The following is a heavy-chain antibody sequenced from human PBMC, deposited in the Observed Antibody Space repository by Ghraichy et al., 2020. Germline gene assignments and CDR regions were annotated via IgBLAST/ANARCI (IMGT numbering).Heavy chain of an antibody. CDR1: GGSISSYY. V-gene: IGHV4-59*01. Sequence: SETLSLTCTVSGGSISSYYWSWIRQPPGKGLEWIGYIYYSGSTNYNPSLKSRVTISVDTSKNQFSLKLSSVTAADTAVYYCASRTLWGVYSSSSKDAFDIWGQGTMVTVSS. J-gene: IGHJ3*02. CDR3: ASRTLWGVYSSSSKDAFDI. D-gene: IGHD6-6*01. CDR2: IYYSGST.